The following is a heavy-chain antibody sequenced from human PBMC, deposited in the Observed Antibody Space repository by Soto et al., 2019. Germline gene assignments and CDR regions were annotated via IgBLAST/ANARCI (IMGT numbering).Heavy chain of an antibody. CDR2: MNPNTGNT. D-gene: IGHD3-10*01. Sequence: ASVKVSCKASGYTFTSYGVNWVRQAAGQGLEWMGWMNPNTGNTGYAQKFQGRVTMTRNTSISTAYMEPSSLTSEDTAVYYCARADRYGSGSYYFDYWGQGTLVTVSS. J-gene: IGHJ4*02. CDR1: GYTFTSYG. V-gene: IGHV1-8*01. CDR3: ARADRYGSGSYYFDY.